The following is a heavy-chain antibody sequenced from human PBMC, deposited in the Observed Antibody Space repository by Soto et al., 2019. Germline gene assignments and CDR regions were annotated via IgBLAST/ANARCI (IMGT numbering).Heavy chain of an antibody. CDR3: AGERLADSSVFRNYNGMDV. V-gene: IGHV3-30*04. Sequence: QVQLVESGGGVVQPGRSLRLSCAASGITFSNHAMHWVRQAPGKGLEWVAVVSHDGRNKYYTESVKGRFTISRDISSNTLHLQMSSLRVEDTAIYYCAGERLADSSVFRNYNGMDVWGQGATVTVSS. CDR2: VSHDGRNK. D-gene: IGHD3-22*01. CDR1: GITFSNHA. J-gene: IGHJ6*02.